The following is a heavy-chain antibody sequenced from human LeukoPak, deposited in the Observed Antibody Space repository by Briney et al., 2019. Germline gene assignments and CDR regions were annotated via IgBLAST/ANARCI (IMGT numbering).Heavy chain of an antibody. Sequence: ASVKVSCKASGYTFTSYDINWVRQATGQGLEWMGWMNPNSGNTGYAQKFQGRVTMTRNTSISTAYMELSSPRSEDTAVYYCARDGTVTTQTYYYYMDVWGKGTTVTVSS. J-gene: IGHJ6*03. V-gene: IGHV1-8*01. CDR1: GYTFTSYD. CDR2: MNPNSGNT. CDR3: ARDGTVTTQTYYYYMDV. D-gene: IGHD4-17*01.